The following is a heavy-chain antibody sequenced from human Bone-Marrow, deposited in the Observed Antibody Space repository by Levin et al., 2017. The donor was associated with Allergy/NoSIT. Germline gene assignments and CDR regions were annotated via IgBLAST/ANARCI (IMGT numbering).Heavy chain of an antibody. J-gene: IGHJ4*02. D-gene: IGHD3-9*01. V-gene: IGHV3-23*01. CDR2: ISGSGGST. CDR3: AKDRYFDWLLYF. Sequence: GESLKISCAASGFTFSSYAMSWVRQAPGKGLEWVSAISGSGGSTYYADSVKGRFTISRDNSKNTLYLQMNSLRAEDTAVYYCAKDRYFDWLLYFWGQGTLVTVSS. CDR1: GFTFSSYA.